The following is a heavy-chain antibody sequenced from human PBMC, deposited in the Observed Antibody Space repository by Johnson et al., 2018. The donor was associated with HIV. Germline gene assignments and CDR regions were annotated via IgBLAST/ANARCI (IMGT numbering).Heavy chain of an antibody. CDR2: ISYDGSNK. V-gene: IGHV3-30-3*01. D-gene: IGHD6-19*01. CDR3: AKDRQWGPRDAFDI. J-gene: IGHJ3*02. Sequence: QVRLVESGGGLVQRGGSLRLSCAASGFTFSSYAMHWVRQAPGKGLEWVAVISYDGSNKYYADSVKGRFTISRDNSKNTLYLQMNSLRAEDTAVYYCAKDRQWGPRDAFDIWGQGTMVTVSS. CDR1: GFTFSSYA.